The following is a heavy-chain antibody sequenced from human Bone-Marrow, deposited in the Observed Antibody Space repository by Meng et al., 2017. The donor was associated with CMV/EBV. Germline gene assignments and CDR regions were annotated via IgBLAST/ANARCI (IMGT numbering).Heavy chain of an antibody. CDR2: IYWNADT. CDR1: GFSLSTSGVG. D-gene: IGHD2/OR15-2a*01. Sequence: CTFSGFSLSTSGVGVGWIRQPPGKALEWLTVIYWNADTRYSPSLKSRLSITKDTSKNQVVLTMTNMDSVDTATYYCAHRGAYYYGIHWGQGTLVTVSS. J-gene: IGHJ4*02. V-gene: IGHV2-5*01. CDR3: AHRGAYYYGIH.